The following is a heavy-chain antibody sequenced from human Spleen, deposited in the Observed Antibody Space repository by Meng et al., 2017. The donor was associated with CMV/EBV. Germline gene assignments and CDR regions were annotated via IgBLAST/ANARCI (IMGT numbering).Heavy chain of an antibody. V-gene: IGHV3-23*01. CDR1: GFSITDYA. Sequence: CAASGFSITDYAIDWVGQSPGKGLEWVSVISADAFFKFYAESVKGRFSIGRDISKNTVYLQADRLRAEDTALYFCARAPTRRYYFDYWGQGSLVTVSS. CDR3: ARAPTRRYYFDY. J-gene: IGHJ4*02. D-gene: IGHD5-24*01. CDR2: ISADAFFK.